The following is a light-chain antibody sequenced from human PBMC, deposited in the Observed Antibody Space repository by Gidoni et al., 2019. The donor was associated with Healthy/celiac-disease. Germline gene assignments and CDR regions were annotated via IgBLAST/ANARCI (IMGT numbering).Light chain of an antibody. V-gene: IGLV1-40*01. Sequence: QSVLTQPPSVSGAPGQRVTISCTGSSSNIGAGYDVHWYQQLPGTAPNLLIYGNSKRPSGVPDRFSCSKSGTSASLAITGLQAEDEADYYCQSYDSSLSGVVFGGGTKLTVL. J-gene: IGLJ2*01. CDR3: QSYDSSLSGVV. CDR2: GNS. CDR1: SSNIGAGYD.